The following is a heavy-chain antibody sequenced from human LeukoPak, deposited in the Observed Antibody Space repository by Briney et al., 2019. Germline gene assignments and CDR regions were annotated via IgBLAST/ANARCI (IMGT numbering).Heavy chain of an antibody. Sequence: GGSLRLSCAASGFTFSSYGMHWVRQAPGKGLEWVAVISYDGSNKYYADSVKGRFTISRDNSKNTLYLQMNSLRAEDTAVYYCAKDGCFVYSSGCHTYYYGMDVWGQGTTVTVSS. V-gene: IGHV3-30*18. J-gene: IGHJ6*02. D-gene: IGHD6-19*01. CDR2: ISYDGSNK. CDR3: AKDGCFVYSSGCHTYYYGMDV. CDR1: GFTFSSYG.